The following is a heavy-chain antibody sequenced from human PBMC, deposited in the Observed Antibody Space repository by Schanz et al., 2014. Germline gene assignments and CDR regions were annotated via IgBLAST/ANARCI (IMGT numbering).Heavy chain of an antibody. J-gene: IGHJ4*02. CDR2: ISSSSMYI. CDR1: GFSFSTYG. D-gene: IGHD6-19*01. V-gene: IGHV3-21*01. CDR3: VRDKKGFVAVAGRAPFDY. Sequence: EVRLVESGGGLVKPGGSLRLSCAASGFSFSTYGMTWVRQAPGKGLEWVSSISSSSMYIYQADSMRGRFTISRDKAKSSLYLQVNNLSAEDTAVYYCVRDKKGFVAVAGRAPFDYWGQGTLVTVSS.